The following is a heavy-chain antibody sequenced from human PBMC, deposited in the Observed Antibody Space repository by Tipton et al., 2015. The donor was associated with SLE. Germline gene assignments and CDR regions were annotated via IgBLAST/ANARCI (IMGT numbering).Heavy chain of an antibody. CDR3: ARATPIATTVRPYDL. D-gene: IGHD4-17*01. CDR2: INDNGGST. Sequence: SLRLSCAASGFTFSFYGMHWVRQAPGKGLEYVSAINDNGGSTYYAESVKGRSTISRDNSRNTMYLQMGRLRAEDTAIYYCARATPIATTVRPYDLWGQGTTVTVSS. CDR1: GFTFSFYG. J-gene: IGHJ3*01. V-gene: IGHV3-64*02.